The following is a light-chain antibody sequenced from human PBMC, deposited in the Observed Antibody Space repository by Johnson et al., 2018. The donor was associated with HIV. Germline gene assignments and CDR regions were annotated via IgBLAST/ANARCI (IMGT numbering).Light chain of an antibody. CDR3: GTWDSSLSVV. CDR2: ESN. J-gene: IGLJ1*01. V-gene: IGLV1-51*02. CDR1: SSNIGKNS. Sequence: QSALTQPPSVSAAPGQKVTIPCSGSSSNIGKNSVSWYQQLPGTAPKLLIYESNKRPSGIPDRFSGSKSGTSATLGITGLQTGDEADYYCGTWDSSLSVVFGTGTKVTVL.